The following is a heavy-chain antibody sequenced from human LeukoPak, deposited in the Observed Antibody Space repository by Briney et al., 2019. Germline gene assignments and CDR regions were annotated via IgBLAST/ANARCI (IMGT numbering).Heavy chain of an antibody. CDR2: IKQDGSEK. V-gene: IGHV3-7*01. D-gene: IGHD4-23*01. J-gene: IGHJ6*03. CDR1: GFTFSSYW. Sequence: QPGGALRLSCAASGFTFSSYWMSWVRQAPGKGLEWVANIKQDGSEKYYVDSVKGRFTISRDNAKNSLYLQMNSLRAEDTAVFYCARVATVVTLYYYFYMDVWGKGTTVTISS. CDR3: ARVATVVTLYYYFYMDV.